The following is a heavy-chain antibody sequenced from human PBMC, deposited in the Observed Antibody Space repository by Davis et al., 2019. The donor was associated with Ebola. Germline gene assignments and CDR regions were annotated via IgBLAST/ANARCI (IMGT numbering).Heavy chain of an antibody. CDR3: ARDRYSGYDLYYYYGMDV. CDR1: GFTFSSYG. Sequence: GESLKISCAASGFTFSSYGMHWVRQAPGKGLEWVAVISYDGSNKYYADSVKGRFTISRDNSKNTLYLQMNSLRAEDTAVYYCARDRYSGYDLYYYYGMDVWGQGTTVTVSS. CDR2: ISYDGSNK. J-gene: IGHJ6*02. V-gene: IGHV3-30*03. D-gene: IGHD5-12*01.